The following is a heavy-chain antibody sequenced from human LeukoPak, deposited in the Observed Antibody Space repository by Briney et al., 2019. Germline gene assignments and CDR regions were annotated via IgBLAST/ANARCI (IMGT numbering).Heavy chain of an antibody. CDR1: GFTFSDYY. Sequence: PGGSLRLSCAASGFTFSDYYMSWIRQAPGKGLEWVSYISSSGSTIYYADSVKGRFTISRDNSKNTLYLQMNSLRAEDTAVYYCAKAVAVAYYFDYWGQGTLVTVSS. CDR2: ISSSGSTI. V-gene: IGHV3-11*01. CDR3: AKAVAVAYYFDY. J-gene: IGHJ4*02. D-gene: IGHD6-19*01.